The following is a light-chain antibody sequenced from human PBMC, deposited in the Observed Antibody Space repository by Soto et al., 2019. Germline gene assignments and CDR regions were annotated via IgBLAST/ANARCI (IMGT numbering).Light chain of an antibody. Sequence: DIPLTQAPSFLSASVGDRVTITCRASQGISSYLAWYQQKPGKAPKLLIYAASTLQSGVPSRFSGSGSGPEFTLTISSLQPEDFATYYCQQLNSYPLTFGGGTKVEIK. J-gene: IGKJ4*01. CDR1: QGISSY. CDR2: AAS. V-gene: IGKV1-9*01. CDR3: QQLNSYPLT.